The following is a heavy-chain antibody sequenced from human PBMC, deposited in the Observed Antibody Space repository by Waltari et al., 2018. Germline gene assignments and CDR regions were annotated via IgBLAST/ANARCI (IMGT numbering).Heavy chain of an antibody. D-gene: IGHD1-26*01. CDR2: IYYSGST. CDR3: ARGLVGATTNWFDP. CDR1: GGSISRYY. V-gene: IGHV4-59*01. J-gene: IGHJ5*02. Sequence: QVQLQESGPGLVKPSETLSLTCPVSGGSISRYYWSWIRQPPGKGLEWIGYIYYSGSTNYNPSLKSRVTISVDTSKNQFSLKLSSVTAADTAVYYCARGLVGATTNWFDPWGQGTLVTVSS.